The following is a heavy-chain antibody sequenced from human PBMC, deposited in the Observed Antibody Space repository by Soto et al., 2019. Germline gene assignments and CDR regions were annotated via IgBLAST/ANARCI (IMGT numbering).Heavy chain of an antibody. CDR3: ATVFEH. CDR1: GITFSGYW. CDR2: VDSDGSGT. J-gene: IGHJ4*02. Sequence: EVQLVESGGGSVQPGGSLRLSCVASGITFSGYWMHWVRQVPGKGLVWVARVDSDGSGTSYADSVKGRFTISRDNAKNTLYLQMNSLRVVDTAVYYCATVFEHWGQGSPVTVSS. V-gene: IGHV3-74*01.